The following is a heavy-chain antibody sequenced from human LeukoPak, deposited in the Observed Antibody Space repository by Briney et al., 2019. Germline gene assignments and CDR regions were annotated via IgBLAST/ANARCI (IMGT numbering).Heavy chain of an antibody. CDR2: MNPNSGDT. J-gene: IGHJ4*02. CDR3: ARGGFGSGSHFDY. V-gene: IGHV1-8*01. CDR1: GYTFTSYD. Sequence: ASVKVSCKASGYTFTSYDINWVRQATGQGLEWMGWMNPNSGDTGYVQKFQGRVTMTRSTSISTAYMELSSLRFEDTAIYCCARGGFGSGSHFDYWGQGTLVTVSS. D-gene: IGHD3-10*01.